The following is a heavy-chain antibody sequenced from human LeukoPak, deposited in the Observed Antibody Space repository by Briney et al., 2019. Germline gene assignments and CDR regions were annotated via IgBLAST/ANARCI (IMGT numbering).Heavy chain of an antibody. D-gene: IGHD3-9*01. J-gene: IGHJ4*02. CDR1: GGSISSRSYY. CDR2: IYYSGST. CDR3: ARHGDRYFDWLWGAFDY. Sequence: SETLSLTCTVSGGSISSRSYYWGWIRQPPGKGLEWIGSIYYSGSTYYNPSLKSRVTVSVDTSNNHFSLKLSSVTAADTAVYYCARHGDRYFDWLWGAFDYWGQGNLVTVSS. V-gene: IGHV4-39*01.